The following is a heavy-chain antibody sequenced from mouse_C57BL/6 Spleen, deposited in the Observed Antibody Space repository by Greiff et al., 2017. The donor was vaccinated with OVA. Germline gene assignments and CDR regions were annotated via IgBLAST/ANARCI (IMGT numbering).Heavy chain of an antibody. J-gene: IGHJ2*01. CDR1: GYTFTSYW. CDR3: ARGARQLRLYFDY. V-gene: IGHV1-69*01. Sequence: VQLQQPGAELVMPGASVKLSCKASGYTFTSYWMHWVKQRPGQGLEWIGEIDPSDSYTNYNQKFKGKSTLTVDKSSSTAYMQLSSLTSEDSAVYYCARGARQLRLYFDYWGQGTTLTVSS. CDR2: IDPSDSYT. D-gene: IGHD3-2*02.